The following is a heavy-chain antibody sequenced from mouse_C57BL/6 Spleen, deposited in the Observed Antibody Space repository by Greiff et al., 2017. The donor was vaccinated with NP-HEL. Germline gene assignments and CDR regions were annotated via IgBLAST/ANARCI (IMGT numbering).Heavy chain of an antibody. Sequence: EVQRVESGGGLVQPGGSMKLSCVASGFTFSNYWMNWVRQSPEKGLEWVAQIRLKSDNYATHYAESVKGRFTISRDDSKSSVYLQMNNLRAEDTGIYYCSYYDYDGGAYWGQGTLVTVSA. J-gene: IGHJ3*01. D-gene: IGHD2-4*01. CDR1: GFTFSNYW. V-gene: IGHV6-3*01. CDR2: IRLKSDNYAT. CDR3: SYYDYDGGAY.